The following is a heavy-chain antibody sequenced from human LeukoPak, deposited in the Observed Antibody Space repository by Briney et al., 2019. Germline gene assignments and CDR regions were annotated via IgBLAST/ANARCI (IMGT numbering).Heavy chain of an antibody. J-gene: IGHJ3*02. CDR2: INHSGST. Sequence: SETLSLTCAVYGGSFSGYYWSWIRQPPGKGLEWIGEINHSGSTNYNPSLKSRVTISVDTSKNQFSLRLSSVTAADTAVYYCATRRRGYYDSSRAFDIWGQGTMVTVSS. D-gene: IGHD3-22*01. CDR1: GGSFSGYY. CDR3: ATRRRGYYDSSRAFDI. V-gene: IGHV4-34*01.